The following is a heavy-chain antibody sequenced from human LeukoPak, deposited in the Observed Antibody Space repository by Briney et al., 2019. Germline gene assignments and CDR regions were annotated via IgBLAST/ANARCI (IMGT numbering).Heavy chain of an antibody. CDR2: IIPIFGTA. Sequence: ASVKVSCKASGGTFSSYAISWVRQAPGQGLEWMGGIIPIFGTANYAQKFQGRVTITADESTSTAYMELSSLRSEDTAVYYCARGGSGGTYYYYGMDVWGQGTTVTVSS. CDR3: ARGGSGGTYYYYGMDV. D-gene: IGHD6-19*01. J-gene: IGHJ6*02. CDR1: GGTFSSYA. V-gene: IGHV1-69*13.